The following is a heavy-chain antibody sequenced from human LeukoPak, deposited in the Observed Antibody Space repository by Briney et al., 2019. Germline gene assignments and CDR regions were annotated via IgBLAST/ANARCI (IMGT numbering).Heavy chain of an antibody. V-gene: IGHV3-33*06. Sequence: GGSLRLSCAASGFTFSSYGMHWVRQAAGKGLDGVAVICHDGSNKYFADSVKGRFTISRDNSKNTLYLQMNSLRAEDTAVYYCAKGPKPSTHFYYYYYGMDVWGQGTTVTVSS. CDR2: ICHDGSNK. CDR1: GFTFSSYG. J-gene: IGHJ6*02. CDR3: AKGPKPSTHFYYYYYGMDV. D-gene: IGHD1-14*01.